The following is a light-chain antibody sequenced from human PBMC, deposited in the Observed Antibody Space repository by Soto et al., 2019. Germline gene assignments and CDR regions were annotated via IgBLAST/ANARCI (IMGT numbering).Light chain of an antibody. CDR3: QQYGSSPYT. Sequence: EVVLTQSPGTLSLSPGERATLSCWASQSVSRSYLAWYQQKPGQAPRLLIYIASSRATGIPDRFSGSGSGTDFTLTISRLEPEDFAMYYCQQYGSSPYTFGQGTKLVIK. CDR1: QSVSRSY. CDR2: IAS. J-gene: IGKJ2*01. V-gene: IGKV3-20*01.